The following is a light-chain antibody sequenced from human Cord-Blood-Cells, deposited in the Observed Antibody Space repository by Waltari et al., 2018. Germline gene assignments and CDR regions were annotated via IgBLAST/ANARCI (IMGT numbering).Light chain of an antibody. J-gene: IGKJ1*01. Sequence: DIQRTQSPSSISTSVADRVTITSAASQSISSYLNWYQQKPGKAPKLLIYAASSLQSGVPSRFSGSGSGTDFTLTISSPQPEDFATYYCQQSYSTPWTFGQGTKVEIK. CDR1: QSISSY. V-gene: IGKV1-39*01. CDR3: QQSYSTPWT. CDR2: AAS.